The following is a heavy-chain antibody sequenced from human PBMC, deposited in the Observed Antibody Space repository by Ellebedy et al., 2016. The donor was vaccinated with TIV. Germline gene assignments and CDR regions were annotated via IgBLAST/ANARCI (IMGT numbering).Heavy chain of an antibody. Sequence: GESLKISCAASGFTFSTYWMHWVRQRPGKGLVWVSVINHDGSFTNYADSVKGRFTISRDNAKNTLYLQMNGLRAEDTAVYYCASAGTNWKIDYWGQGTLVTVSS. D-gene: IGHD1-20*01. CDR1: GFTFSTYW. CDR2: INHDGSFT. V-gene: IGHV3-74*01. CDR3: ASAGTNWKIDY. J-gene: IGHJ4*02.